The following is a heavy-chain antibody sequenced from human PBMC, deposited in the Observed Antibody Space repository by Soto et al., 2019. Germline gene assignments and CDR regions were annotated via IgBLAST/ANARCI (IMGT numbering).Heavy chain of an antibody. CDR1: GGSLSGYY. D-gene: IGHD5-12*01. Sequence: QVQLQQWGAGLLKPSETLSLKCAVTGGSLSGYYWSWIRQPPGKGLEWIGEVKDGGHTNYSPSLRGRVTISSDTSTNQFSLRLNSVTAADTGVYYCARGQEGVVATHWDHGSLVTVSS. V-gene: IGHV4-34*01. CDR2: VKDGGHT. CDR3: ARGQEGVVATH. J-gene: IGHJ4*01.